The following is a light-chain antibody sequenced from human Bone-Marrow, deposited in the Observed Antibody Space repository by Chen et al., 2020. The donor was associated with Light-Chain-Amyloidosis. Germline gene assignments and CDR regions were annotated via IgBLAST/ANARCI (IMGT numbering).Light chain of an antibody. CDR2: RDT. J-gene: IGLJ2*01. CDR3: QSADSSGTYEVI. CDR1: DLPTKY. V-gene: IGLV3-25*03. Sequence: SYELTHPSPVSVSPGQTSRITCSGDDLPTKYAYWYQQKPGQAPMLVIHRDTERPSGISERFYGSSSGTTATLTISGVQAEDEADYHCQSADSSGTYEVIFGGGTKLTVL.